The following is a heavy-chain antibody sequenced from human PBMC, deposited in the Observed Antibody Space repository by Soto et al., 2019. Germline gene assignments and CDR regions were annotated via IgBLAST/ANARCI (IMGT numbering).Heavy chain of an antibody. V-gene: IGHV4-30-4*01. CDR1: GGSISRGDYY. Sequence: PSETLSLTCTVSGGSISRGDYYWSWIRQPPGKGLEWIGYIYDGGSTYYNASLKSRLTISLDTSKNQFSLQLTSVSAADTAVYYCARGGNYYGLRVWGQGTTVTVSS. CDR2: IYDGGST. CDR3: ARGGNYYGLRV. J-gene: IGHJ6*02.